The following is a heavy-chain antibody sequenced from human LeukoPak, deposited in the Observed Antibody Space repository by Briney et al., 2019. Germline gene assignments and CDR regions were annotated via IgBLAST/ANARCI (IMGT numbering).Heavy chain of an antibody. J-gene: IGHJ6*04. CDR2: ISSSSSYI. D-gene: IGHD2-2*01. Sequence: GGSLRPSCAASGFTFSSYSMNWVRQAPGKGLEWVSSISSSSSYIYYADSVKGRFTISRDNAKNSLYLQMNSLRAEDTAVYYCARDYCSSTSCYEDYYYGMDVWGKGTTVTVSS. V-gene: IGHV3-21*01. CDR3: ARDYCSSTSCYEDYYYGMDV. CDR1: GFTFSSYS.